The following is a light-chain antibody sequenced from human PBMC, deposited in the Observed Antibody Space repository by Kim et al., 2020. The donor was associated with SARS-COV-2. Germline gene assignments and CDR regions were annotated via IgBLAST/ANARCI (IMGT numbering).Light chain of an antibody. CDR3: QQCENYPRT. CDR2: AAS. J-gene: IGKJ1*01. Sequence: DIQMTQSPSSLSASVGDRVTITCRASQDISSWLAWYQLKRETAPKCLIYAASSLQSGVPSRFSGSGSGTDFTLTISNLQPEDFATYYCQQCENYPRTFRQRAKVDIK. V-gene: IGKV1D-16*01. CDR1: QDISSW.